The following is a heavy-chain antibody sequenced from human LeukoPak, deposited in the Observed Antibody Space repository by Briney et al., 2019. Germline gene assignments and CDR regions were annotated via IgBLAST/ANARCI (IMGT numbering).Heavy chain of an antibody. V-gene: IGHV1-18*01. CDR3: ARVHLYWMDV. Sequence: GASVKVSCKASGGSFSSYVISWVRQAPGQGLEWMEVISGYNGGTNYAQKVQGRITMTTDTSTSTVYMELRSLTSDDTAVYYCARVHLYWMDVWGQGTTVTVSS. CDR1: GGSFSSYV. J-gene: IGHJ6*02. CDR2: ISGYNGGT.